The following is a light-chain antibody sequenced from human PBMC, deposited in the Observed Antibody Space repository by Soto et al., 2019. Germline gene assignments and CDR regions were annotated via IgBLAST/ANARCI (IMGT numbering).Light chain of an antibody. CDR2: DVS. CDR3: ISFTNTHTYV. CDR1: SGDVGAYNY. Sequence: QAALTQPASVSGSPGQSITISCTGTSGDVGAYNYVSWYQQHPGKAPRLMIYDVSNRPSGISNRFSGSKSGNTASLTISGLQAEDEADYYCISFTNTHTYVFGTGTKLTVL. J-gene: IGLJ1*01. V-gene: IGLV2-14*01.